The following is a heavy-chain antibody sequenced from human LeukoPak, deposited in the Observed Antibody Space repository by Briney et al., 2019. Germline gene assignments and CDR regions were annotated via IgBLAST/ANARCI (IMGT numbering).Heavy chain of an antibody. D-gene: IGHD3-10*01. CDR1: GGSISSSNY. V-gene: IGHV4-39*07. J-gene: IGHJ4*02. CDR3: ARSHYYGSGPDY. CDR2: IYYSGST. Sequence: SETLSLTCIVSGGSISSSNYWGWIRQPPGKGLEWIGSIYYSGSTYYNPSLKSRVTISVDTSKNQFSLKLSSVTAADTAVYYCARSHYYGSGPDYWGQGTLVTVPS.